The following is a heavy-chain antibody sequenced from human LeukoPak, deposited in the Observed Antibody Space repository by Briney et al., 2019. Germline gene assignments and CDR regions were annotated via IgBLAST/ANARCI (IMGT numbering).Heavy chain of an antibody. CDR3: AKDQKWGPADYYFDS. J-gene: IGHJ4*02. D-gene: IGHD2-2*01. Sequence: WKSLRLSCAASGFTLSNYAMHWVRQAPGKGLEWVTVISTDGKDKKYADSVKGRFAITRDNSKNTLDLQMNSLRAEDTAVYYCAKDQKWGPADYYFDSWGQGTLVTVSS. CDR1: GFTLSNYA. CDR2: ISTDGKDK. V-gene: IGHV3-30*18.